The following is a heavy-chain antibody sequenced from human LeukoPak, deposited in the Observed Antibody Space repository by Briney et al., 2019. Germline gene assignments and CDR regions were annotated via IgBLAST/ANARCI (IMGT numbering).Heavy chain of an antibody. CDR1: GGTFSSYA. CDR2: IIPIFGTA. CDR3: ARDQRATIFGVVANWFDP. D-gene: IGHD3-3*01. Sequence: SVKVSCKASGGTFSSYAISWVRQAPGQGLEWVGGIIPIFGTANYAQKFQGRVTITADESTSTAYVKLSSLRSEDTAVYYCARDQRATIFGVVANWFDPWGQGTLVTVSS. J-gene: IGHJ5*02. V-gene: IGHV1-69*13.